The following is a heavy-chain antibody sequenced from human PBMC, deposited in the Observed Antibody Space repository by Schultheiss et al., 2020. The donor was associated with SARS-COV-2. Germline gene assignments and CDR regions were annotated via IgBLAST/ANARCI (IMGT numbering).Heavy chain of an antibody. CDR1: GFTFDYYT. D-gene: IGHD6-19*01. V-gene: IGHV3-23*01. CDR3: VRGLQWLFDV. J-gene: IGHJ6*02. Sequence: GGSLRLSCAASGFTFDYYTMTWVRQAPGKGLEWVSSISGSGASTYYADSVKGRFTISRDNSKNTVYLEMNNLTAEDTAVYYCVRGLQWLFDVWGQGNTVTVSS. CDR2: ISGSGAST.